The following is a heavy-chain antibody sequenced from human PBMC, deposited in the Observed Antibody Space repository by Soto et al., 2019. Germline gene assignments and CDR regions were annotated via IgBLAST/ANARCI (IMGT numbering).Heavy chain of an antibody. CDR2: ISSSSTYI. Sequence: EEQLVESGGGLVKPGGSLRLSCAASGFTFSSYSINWVRQAPGKGLEWVSYISSSSTYISYADAVKGRFTTSRDNANNLLYLQMDSLRAEDTAVYFCSLDWLRRMDVWGKGTTVTVSS. V-gene: IGHV3-21*02. CDR3: SLDWLRRMDV. CDR1: GFTFSSYS. J-gene: IGHJ6*04. D-gene: IGHD3-9*01.